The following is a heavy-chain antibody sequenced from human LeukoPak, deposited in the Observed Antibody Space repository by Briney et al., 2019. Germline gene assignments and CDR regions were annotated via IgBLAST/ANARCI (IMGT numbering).Heavy chain of an antibody. J-gene: IGHJ3*02. D-gene: IGHD1-1*01. CDR1: GGSISSYY. V-gene: IGHV4-4*07. Sequence: PSETLSLTCTVSGGSISSYYWSWIRQPAGKGLQWIGRMSSSGRSDYNPSLKSRVTISIDTSKNQFSMTLSSVTAADTAVYYCAREKVLGWNDLADAFDIWGQGTMVTVSS. CDR3: AREKVLGWNDLADAFDI. CDR2: MSSSGRS.